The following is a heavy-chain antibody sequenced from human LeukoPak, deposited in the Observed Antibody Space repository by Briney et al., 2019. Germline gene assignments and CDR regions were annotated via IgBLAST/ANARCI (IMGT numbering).Heavy chain of an antibody. CDR3: ARGYCSGGSCYSYYYYNYMDV. J-gene: IGHJ6*03. Sequence: PSETLSLTCTVSGGSISSSSYYWGWIRQPPGKGLEWIGSIHYSGSTSYNPSLKSRVTISVGTSKNQFSLKLSSVTAADTAVYYCARGYCSGGSCYSYYYYNYMDVWGKGTTVTVSS. CDR2: IHYSGST. V-gene: IGHV4-39*07. D-gene: IGHD2-15*01. CDR1: GGSISSSSYY.